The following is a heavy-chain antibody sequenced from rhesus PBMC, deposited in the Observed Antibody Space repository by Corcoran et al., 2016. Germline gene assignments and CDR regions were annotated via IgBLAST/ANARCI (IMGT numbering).Heavy chain of an antibody. CDR2: IYGSGSST. D-gene: IGHD5-12*01. CDR3: ARHGDSYSLFDY. V-gene: IGHV4S11*01. J-gene: IGHJ4*01. Sequence: QVQLQESGTGLVKPLETLSLTCAVSGVSISSNYWRGIRQAPGKGLEWIWFIYGSGSSTNYNPSIKNRVTLSVDTSKSQLSLKLSSVTAAGTAVYYCARHGDSYSLFDYWGQGVLVTVSS. CDR1: GVSISSNY.